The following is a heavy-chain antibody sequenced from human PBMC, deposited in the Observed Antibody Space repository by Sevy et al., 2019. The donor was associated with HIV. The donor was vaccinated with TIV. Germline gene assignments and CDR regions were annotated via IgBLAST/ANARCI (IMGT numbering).Heavy chain of an antibody. Sequence: SETLSLTCAVSGYSISSGYYWGWIRQPPGKGLEWIGSIYHSGSTYYNPSLKSRVTISVDTSKNQFSLKLSSVTAADTAVYYCARDQLRNFDYWGQGTLVTVSS. V-gene: IGHV4-38-2*02. CDR1: GYSISSGYY. CDR2: IYHSGST. J-gene: IGHJ4*02. CDR3: ARDQLRNFDY. D-gene: IGHD7-27*01.